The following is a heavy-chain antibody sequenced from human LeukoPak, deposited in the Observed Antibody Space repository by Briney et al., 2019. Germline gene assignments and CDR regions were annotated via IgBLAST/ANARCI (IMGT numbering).Heavy chain of an antibody. CDR2: ISGSGGST. D-gene: IGHD3-22*01. CDR3: AKATDITMIAPAY. J-gene: IGHJ4*02. CDR1: GFTXXSYA. Sequence: SLRLSCXASGFTXXSYAMRWVGQAPGKGLEWVSAISGSGGSTYYADSVKGRLTIYRDNSKNTLYLQMKSLRAEDTDVYYSAKATDITMIAPAYWGQGTLVTVSS. V-gene: IGHV3-23*01.